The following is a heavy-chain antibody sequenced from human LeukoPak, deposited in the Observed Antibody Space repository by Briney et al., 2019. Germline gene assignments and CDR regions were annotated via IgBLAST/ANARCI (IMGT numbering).Heavy chain of an antibody. CDR2: IYSGGST. D-gene: IGHD3/OR15-3a*01. CDR3: ARERTGYYMAC. Sequence: GGSLRLSCAASGFTVSSNYMSWVRQAPGKGLEWVSVIYSGGSTYYADSVKGRFTISRDSSRDTLCLQMDSLRADDTAVYYCARERTGYYMACWGQGTLVTVSS. CDR1: GFTVSSNY. V-gene: IGHV3-53*05. J-gene: IGHJ4*02.